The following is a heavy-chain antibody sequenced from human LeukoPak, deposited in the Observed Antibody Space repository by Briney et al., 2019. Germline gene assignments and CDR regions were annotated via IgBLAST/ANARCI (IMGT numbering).Heavy chain of an antibody. CDR1: GFTFSCYA. J-gene: IGHJ4*02. CDR2: ISGSGGST. D-gene: IGHD3-10*01. V-gene: IGHV3-23*01. Sequence: PGGSLRLSCAASGFTFSCYAMSWVRQAPGKGLEWVSAISGSGGSTYYADSVKGRFTISRDNSKNTLYLQMNSLRAEDTAVYHCAKHRSYYGSGSRAIDYWGQGTLVTVSS. CDR3: AKHRSYYGSGSRAIDY.